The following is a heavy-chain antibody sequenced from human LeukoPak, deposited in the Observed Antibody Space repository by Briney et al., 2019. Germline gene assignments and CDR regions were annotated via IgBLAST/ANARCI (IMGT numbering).Heavy chain of an antibody. V-gene: IGHV1-8*01. J-gene: IGHJ5*02. CDR2: MNPNSGNT. CDR1: GYTFTSYD. D-gene: IGHD3-10*01. Sequence: RASVKVSRKASGYTFTSYDINWVRQATGQGLEWMGWMNPNSGNTGYAQKFQGRVTMTRNTSISTAYMELSSLRSEDTAVYYCALTFGGSGSYKSWGQGTLVTVSS. CDR3: ALTFGGSGSYKS.